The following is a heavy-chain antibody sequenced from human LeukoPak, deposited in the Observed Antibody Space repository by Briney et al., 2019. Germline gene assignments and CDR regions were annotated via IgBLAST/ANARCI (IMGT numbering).Heavy chain of an antibody. Sequence: SETLSLTCTVSGGSISSGDYYWSWIRQPPGKGLEWIGYIYYSGSTYYNPSLKNRVTISVDTSKNQFSLKLSPVTAADTAVYYCARVTDSSGYSDAFDIWGQGTMVTVSS. D-gene: IGHD3-22*01. CDR3: ARVTDSSGYSDAFDI. CDR2: IYYSGST. V-gene: IGHV4-30-4*08. J-gene: IGHJ3*02. CDR1: GGSISSGDYY.